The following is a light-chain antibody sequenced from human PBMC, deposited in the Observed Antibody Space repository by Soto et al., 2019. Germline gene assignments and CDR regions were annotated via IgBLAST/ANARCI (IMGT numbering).Light chain of an antibody. CDR3: QQSDNRPDVT. V-gene: IGKV1-33*01. CDR1: QDSNTF. J-gene: IGKJ3*01. CDR2: ATS. Sequence: DIQVTQSPPSLSASVGDRVTVTCQASQDSNTFLNWLQQRPGEAPKLLIYATSNLETGVPSRFSGRQSGTDFILYISSLQPEDVVTYYCQQSDNRPDVTFGPGTKVNI.